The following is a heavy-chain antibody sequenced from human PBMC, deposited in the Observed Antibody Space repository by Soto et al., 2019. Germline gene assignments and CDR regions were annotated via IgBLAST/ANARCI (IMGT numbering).Heavy chain of an antibody. CDR2: ISYDGSNK. CDR1: GFTFSSYG. CDR3: VRQYYFGSGSYYNRPFDF. J-gene: IGHJ4*02. D-gene: IGHD3-10*01. Sequence: GGSLRLSCAASGFTFSSYGMHWVRQAPGKGLEWVAVISYDGSNKYYADSVKGRFTISRDNSKNTLYLQMNSLRAEDTAVYFCVRQYYFGSGSYYNRPFDFWGQGTLVTVSS. V-gene: IGHV3-30*03.